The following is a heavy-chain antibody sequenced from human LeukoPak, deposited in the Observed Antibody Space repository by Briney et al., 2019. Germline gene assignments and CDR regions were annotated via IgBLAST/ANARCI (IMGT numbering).Heavy chain of an antibody. CDR2: ISYDGSNK. V-gene: IGHV3-30*18. Sequence: PGRSLKLSCAASGFTFSSYGMHWVRQAPGKGLEWVAVISYDGSNKYYADSVKGRFTISRDNSKNTLYLQMNSLRAEDTAVYYCAKGSVVVVAANFDYWGQGTLVTVSS. CDR3: AKGSVVVVAANFDY. CDR1: GFTFSSYG. D-gene: IGHD2-15*01. J-gene: IGHJ4*02.